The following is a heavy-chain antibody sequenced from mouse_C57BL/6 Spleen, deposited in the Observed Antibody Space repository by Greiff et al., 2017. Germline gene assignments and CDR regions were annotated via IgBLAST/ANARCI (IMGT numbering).Heavy chain of an antibody. CDR3: TRDWPPYFDV. CDR1: GYSFTSDY. V-gene: IGHV3-8*01. Sequence: DVKLQESGPGLAKPSQTLSLTCSVTGYSFTSDYWNWIRKFPGNKLEYMGYISYSGSTSYNPSPNSRISISRDTSNNQYYLQWNSVTTEDTATYCCTRDWPPYFDVWGTGTTVTVSS. J-gene: IGHJ1*03. CDR2: ISYSGST. D-gene: IGHD4-1*01.